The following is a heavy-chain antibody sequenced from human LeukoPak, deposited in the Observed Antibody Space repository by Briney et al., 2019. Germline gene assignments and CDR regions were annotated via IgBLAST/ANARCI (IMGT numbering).Heavy chain of an antibody. V-gene: IGHV3-21*01. CDR2: ISSSSSYI. J-gene: IGHJ4*02. CDR3: ATGATSIAAP. D-gene: IGHD6-6*01. CDR1: GFTFSSYS. Sequence: GGSLRLSCAPSGFTFSSYSMNWVRHAPGKGLEWVSSISSSSSYIYYADSVKGRFTISRDNAKNSLYLQMNSLRAEDTAVYYCATGATSIAAPWGQGTLVTVSS.